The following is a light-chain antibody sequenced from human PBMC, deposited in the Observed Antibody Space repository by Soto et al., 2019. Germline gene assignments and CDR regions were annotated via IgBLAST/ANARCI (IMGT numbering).Light chain of an antibody. CDR1: QSISSY. V-gene: IGKV1-39*01. J-gene: IGKJ3*01. CDR2: AAS. CDR3: QQSYSTPT. Sequence: DIQMTQSPSSLSASVGDRVNITCRASQSISSYLNWYQQKPGKAPKLLVYAASRLQSGVPSRFSGTGSGTDFTLTISSLQPEDFATYYCQQSYSTPTFGPGTKVDIK.